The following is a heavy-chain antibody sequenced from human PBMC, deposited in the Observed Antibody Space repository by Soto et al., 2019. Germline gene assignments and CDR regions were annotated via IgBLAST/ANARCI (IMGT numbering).Heavy chain of an antibody. D-gene: IGHD1-1*01. J-gene: IGHJ4*02. CDR2: MNPNTGNS. CDR3: ARRAETNGWNGFGADKYYFDF. Sequence: ASVKVSCKASGYTFTSYEMYWVRQATGQGLEWMGWMNPNTGNSGYAQKFQGRVTMTSDTSISTAHMELSSLRSEDTAVYYCARRAETNGWNGFGADKYYFDFWGQGTLVTVSS. V-gene: IGHV1-8*01. CDR1: GYTFTSYE.